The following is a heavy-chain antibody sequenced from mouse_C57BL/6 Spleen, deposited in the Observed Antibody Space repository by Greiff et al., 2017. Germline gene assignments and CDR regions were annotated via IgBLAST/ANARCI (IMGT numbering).Heavy chain of an antibody. V-gene: IGHV1-39*01. CDR1: GYSFTDYN. CDR2: INPNYGTT. J-gene: IGHJ4*01. Sequence: QLQESGPELVKPGASVKISCKASGYSFTDYNMNWVKQSNGKSLEWIGVINPNYGTTSYNQKFKGKATLTVDQSSSTAYMQLNSQTSDDSAVYYCARWDYGTNLYAFDYWGQGTTVTVSS. CDR3: ARWDYGTNLYAFDY. D-gene: IGHD1-1*01.